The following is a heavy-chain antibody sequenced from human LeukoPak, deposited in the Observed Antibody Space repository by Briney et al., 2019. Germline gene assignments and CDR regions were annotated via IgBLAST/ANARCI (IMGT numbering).Heavy chain of an antibody. CDR3: ARGYYDSSGYYVDY. D-gene: IGHD3-22*01. Sequence: SQTLSLTCTVSGGSISSGGYYWSWLRQHPGKGLEWIGYIYYSGSTYYNPSLKSRVTISVDTSKNQFSLKLSSVTAADTAVYYCARGYYDSSGYYVDYWGQGTLVTVSS. CDR2: IYYSGST. J-gene: IGHJ4*02. CDR1: GGSISSGGYY. V-gene: IGHV4-31*03.